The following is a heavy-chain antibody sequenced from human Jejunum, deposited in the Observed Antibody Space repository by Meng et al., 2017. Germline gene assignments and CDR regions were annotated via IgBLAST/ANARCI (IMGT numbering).Heavy chain of an antibody. V-gene: IGHV3-30*01. J-gene: IGHJ6*02. CDR3: ARGHWGLDV. CDR1: GFSFNRYA. Sequence: GGSLRLSCAASGFSFNRYAMHWVRQAPGKGLEWVAVISFEKSQEYYADSVKGRFTIARDNSKNTLYLQMDSLRPEKTAVYYCARGHWGLDVWGQGTTVTVSS. CDR2: ISFEKSQE. D-gene: IGHD7-27*01.